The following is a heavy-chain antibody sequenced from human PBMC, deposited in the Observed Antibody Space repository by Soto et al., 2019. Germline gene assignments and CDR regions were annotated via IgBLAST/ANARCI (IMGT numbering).Heavy chain of an antibody. CDR1: GFTFSSYA. Sequence: WGSLRLSCAASGFTFSSYASTWVRQAPGKGLEWVSAISGSGGSTYYADSVKGRFTISRDNSKNTLYLQMNSLRAEDTAVYYCAKDKQLLVGNGWFDPWGQGTLVTVSP. CDR2: ISGSGGST. V-gene: IGHV3-23*01. CDR3: AKDKQLLVGNGWFDP. J-gene: IGHJ5*02. D-gene: IGHD6-19*01.